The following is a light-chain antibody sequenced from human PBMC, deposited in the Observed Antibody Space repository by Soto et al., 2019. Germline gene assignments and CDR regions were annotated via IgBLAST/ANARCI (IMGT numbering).Light chain of an antibody. CDR1: QTILKSSIKKNS. CDR2: WAS. Sequence: DIVMTQSPDSLAVSLGERANIKCRSSQTILKSSIKKNSLAWYQQKPGQPPRLLIYWASTRDSGVPDRFSGSGSGTDFTLTITRLQAEDVAVYYCQQYYSSSLTFGGGTKVEIK. J-gene: IGKJ4*01. V-gene: IGKV4-1*01. CDR3: QQYYSSSLT.